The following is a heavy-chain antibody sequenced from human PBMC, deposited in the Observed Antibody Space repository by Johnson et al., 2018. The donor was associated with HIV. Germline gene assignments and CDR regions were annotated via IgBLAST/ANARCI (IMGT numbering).Heavy chain of an antibody. J-gene: IGHJ3*02. CDR3: ARHRAAVLWFREGDTFDI. Sequence: MQLVESGGGVVQPGGSLRLSCAASGFTFSSYGMHWVRQAPGKGLEWVSYIGRSGSTFYYADSVKCRFTISRDNAKNSLYLQMNSRRAEDTAVYYCARHRAAVLWFREGDTFDIWGQGTMVTVSS. D-gene: IGHD3-10*01. V-gene: IGHV3-48*04. CDR2: IGRSGSTF. CDR1: GFTFSSYG.